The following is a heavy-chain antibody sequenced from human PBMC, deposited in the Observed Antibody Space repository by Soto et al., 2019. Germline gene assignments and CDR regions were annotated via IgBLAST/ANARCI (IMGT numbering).Heavy chain of an antibody. CDR3: ARVGKPGVVVPAAKGAMDV. CDR2: IKQDGSEK. V-gene: IGHV3-7*01. J-gene: IGHJ6*03. CDR1: GFTFSSYW. Sequence: GGSLRLSCAASGFTFSSYWMSWVRQAPGKGLEWVANIKQDGSEKYYVDSVKGRFTISRDNAKNSLYLQMNSLRAEDTAVYYCARVGKPGVVVPAAKGAMDVWGKGTTVTVSS. D-gene: IGHD2-2*01.